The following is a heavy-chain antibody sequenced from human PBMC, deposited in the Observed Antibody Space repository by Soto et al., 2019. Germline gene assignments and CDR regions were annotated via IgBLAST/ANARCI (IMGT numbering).Heavy chain of an antibody. CDR3: ARASMYYDFWSGLNDY. Sequence: PSETLSLTCAVDGGSFSGYYWSWIRQPPGKGLEWIGEINHSGSTNYNPSLKSRVTISVDTSKNQFSLKLSSVTAADTAVYYCARASMYYDFWSGLNDYWGQGTLVTVS. J-gene: IGHJ4*02. CDR1: GGSFSGYY. V-gene: IGHV4-34*01. CDR2: INHSGST. D-gene: IGHD3-3*01.